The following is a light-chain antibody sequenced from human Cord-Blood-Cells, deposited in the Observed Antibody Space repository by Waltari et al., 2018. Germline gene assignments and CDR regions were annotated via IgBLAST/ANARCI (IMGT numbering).Light chain of an antibody. CDR1: RSDVGGYNY. J-gene: IGLJ2*01. CDR2: DVS. Sequence: QYALTQPAPVSGSPGQTITISCTGTRSDVGGYNYVALYQELPGKPPKLMIYDVSNRPSGVSNRFSGSKSGNTASLTISGLQAEDEADYYCSSYTSSSTVVFGGLTKLTVL. CDR3: SSYTSSSTVV. V-gene: IGLV2-14*01.